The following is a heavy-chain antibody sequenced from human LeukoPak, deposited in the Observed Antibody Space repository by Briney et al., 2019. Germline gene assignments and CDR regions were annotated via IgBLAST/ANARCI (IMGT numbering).Heavy chain of an antibody. CDR3: ASGERGYSYGSSFYYYYGMDV. J-gene: IGHJ6*02. D-gene: IGHD5-18*01. CDR2: IYTSGST. V-gene: IGHV4-61*02. CDR1: GGSISSGRYY. Sequence: SQTLSLTCPVSGGSISSGRYYWSWIRQPAGKGLEWIGRIYTSGSTNYNPSLKCRVTISVSTSKNQFCLKLSSVTAADTAVYYCASGERGYSYGSSFYYYYGMDVWGQGTTVTVSS.